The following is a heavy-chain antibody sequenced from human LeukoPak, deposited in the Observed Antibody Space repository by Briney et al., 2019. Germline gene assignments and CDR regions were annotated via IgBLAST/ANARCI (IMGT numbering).Heavy chain of an antibody. J-gene: IGHJ4*02. CDR3: ARGPDSGSYYPFDY. Sequence: ASVKVSCKASGYTFTGYYMHWVRQAPGQGLEWMGWINPNSGGTNYAQKFQGRVTMTRDTSISTAYMELSRLRSDDTAVYYCARGPDSGSYYPFDYWGQGTLVTVSS. CDR2: INPNSGGT. V-gene: IGHV1-2*02. CDR1: GYTFTGYY. D-gene: IGHD1-26*01.